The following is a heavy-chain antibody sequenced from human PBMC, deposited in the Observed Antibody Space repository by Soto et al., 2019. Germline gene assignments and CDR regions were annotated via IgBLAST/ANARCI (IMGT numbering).Heavy chain of an antibody. Sequence: GGALRLSWAGSEFTFSNDAMSLVRQAPGKGLEWVSAMSGSGDSTFYADSVQGRFTISRDNSKNTLFLQMNSLRAEDTAVYYCAKPYLKYRRSWY. CDR3: AKPYLKYRRSWY. CDR2: MSGSGDST. CDR1: EFTFSNDA. D-gene: IGHD6-6*01. V-gene: IGHV3-23*01. J-gene: IGHJ2*01.